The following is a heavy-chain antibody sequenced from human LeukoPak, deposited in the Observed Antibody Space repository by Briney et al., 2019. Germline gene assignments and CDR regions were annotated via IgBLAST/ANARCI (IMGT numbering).Heavy chain of an antibody. J-gene: IGHJ4*02. CDR3: ARRVSENYWDFDY. Sequence: PGGSLRLSCAASGFTFSNYIMNWVRQAPGKGLEWVSYISSSSSTIYYADSVRGRFTISRDNAKNSLYLQMNSLRAEDTALYYCARRVSENYWDFDYWGQGTLVTVS. D-gene: IGHD6-6*01. CDR1: GFTFSNYI. V-gene: IGHV3-48*01. CDR2: ISSSSSTI.